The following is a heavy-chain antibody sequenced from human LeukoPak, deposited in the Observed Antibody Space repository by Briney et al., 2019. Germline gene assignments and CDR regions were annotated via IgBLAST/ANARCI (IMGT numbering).Heavy chain of an antibody. CDR2: IFYSGST. CDR3: ARGHYDILTGKDLPLDY. J-gene: IGHJ4*02. Sequence: SETLSLTCTVSGGSISNYHWGWIRQPPGKGLEWIGYIFYSGSTNDNPSLKSRVTISVDTSKNQFSLRLSSVTAADTAVYYCARGHYDILTGKDLPLDYWGQGTLVTVSS. CDR1: GGSISNYH. V-gene: IGHV4-59*01. D-gene: IGHD3-9*01.